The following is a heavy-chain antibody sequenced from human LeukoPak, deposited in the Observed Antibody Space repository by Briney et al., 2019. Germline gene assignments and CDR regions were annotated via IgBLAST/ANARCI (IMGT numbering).Heavy chain of an antibody. CDR2: ISYDGSNK. CDR1: GFNFSSYA. J-gene: IGHJ4*02. D-gene: IGHD1-26*01. Sequence: SGGSLRLSCAASGFNFSSYAMNWVRQAPGKGLEWVAVISYDGSNKYYADSVKGRLTISRDNSKNTQYLQMNSLRAEDTAVYYCAKTMTSANPAYSGSYCDYWGQGTLVTVSS. V-gene: IGHV3-30*04. CDR3: AKTMTSANPAYSGSYCDY.